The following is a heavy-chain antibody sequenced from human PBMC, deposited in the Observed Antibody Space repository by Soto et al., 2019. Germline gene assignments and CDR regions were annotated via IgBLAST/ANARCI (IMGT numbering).Heavy chain of an antibody. J-gene: IGHJ2*01. Sequence: GGSLRLSCAASGFTFSSYWMSWVRQAPGKGLEWVANIKQDGSEKYYVDSVKGRLTISRDNAKNSLYLQMNSLRAEDTAVYYCASRMTTVTTYYWYFDLWGRGTLVTVSS. D-gene: IGHD4-17*01. V-gene: IGHV3-7*01. CDR1: GFTFSSYW. CDR3: ASRMTTVTTYYWYFDL. CDR2: IKQDGSEK.